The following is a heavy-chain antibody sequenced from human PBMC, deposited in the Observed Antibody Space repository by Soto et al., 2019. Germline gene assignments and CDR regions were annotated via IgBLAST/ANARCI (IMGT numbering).Heavy chain of an antibody. CDR2: INAGNGNT. J-gene: IGHJ6*02. CDR3: ARGGEVVAATNDYYYCGMDV. CDR1: GYTFTSYA. Sequence: QVQLVQSGAEVKKPGASVQVSCKASGYTFTSYAMHWVRQAPGQRLEWMGWINAGNGNTKYSQKFQGRVTITRDTSASTAYMELSSLRSEDTAVYYCARGGEVVAATNDYYYCGMDVWGQGTTVTVS. D-gene: IGHD2-15*01. V-gene: IGHV1-3*01.